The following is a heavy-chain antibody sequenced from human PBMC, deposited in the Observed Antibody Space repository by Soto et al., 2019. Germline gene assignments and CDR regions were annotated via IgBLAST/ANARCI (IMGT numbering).Heavy chain of an antibody. J-gene: IGHJ6*02. Sequence: PGGSLRLSCVVSVFIVSDTSMSWVRQAPGKGLEWVSLIYSGDTTYYADSVKGRFTVSRDNSKNTLDLQMNSLRAEDSAVYYCARVRESYYYYGMDVWGQGTTVTVSS. CDR1: VFIVSDTS. V-gene: IGHV3-53*01. CDR2: IYSGDTT. CDR3: ARVRESYYYYGMDV.